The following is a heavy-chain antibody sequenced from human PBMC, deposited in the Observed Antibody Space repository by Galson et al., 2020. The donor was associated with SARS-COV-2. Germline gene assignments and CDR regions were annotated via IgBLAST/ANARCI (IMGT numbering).Heavy chain of an antibody. J-gene: IGHJ4*02. D-gene: IGHD1-26*01. Sequence: SETLSLTCTVSGGSISNYYWSWIRQPAGKGLEWVGRIYASGSTNYNPSLKSRVTMSVDTSRNQFSLKLSSLTAADTAVYYCARVRGTYFDHWGQGTLVTVSS. CDR1: GGSISNYY. CDR2: IYASGST. V-gene: IGHV4-4*07. CDR3: ARVRGTYFDH.